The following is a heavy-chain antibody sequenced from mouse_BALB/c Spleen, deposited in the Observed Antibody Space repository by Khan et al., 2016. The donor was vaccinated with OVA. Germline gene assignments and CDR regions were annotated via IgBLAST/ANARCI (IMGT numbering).Heavy chain of an antibody. D-gene: IGHD2-3*01. CDR2: ISSGGSYT. CDR1: GFTFSTYG. J-gene: IGHJ4*01. CDR3: ERQPGYYEGSAMDY. V-gene: IGHV5-6*01. Sequence: EVQLVESGGDLVKPGGSLKLSCAASGFTFSTYGMSWVRQTPDKRLEWVATISSGGSYTYSPDSLKGRFTISRANAKNILYLQMSSLKAEDTDMYYCERQPGYYEGSAMDYWGQGTSVTVSS.